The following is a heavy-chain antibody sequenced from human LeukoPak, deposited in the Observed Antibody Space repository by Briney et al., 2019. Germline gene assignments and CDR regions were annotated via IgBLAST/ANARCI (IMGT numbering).Heavy chain of an antibody. V-gene: IGHV3-23*01. J-gene: IGHJ4*02. CDR3: AKDDAWVRYQD. Sequence: PGGSLRLSCAASGFTFSSHGMNWVRQAPGKGLEWVSGISGSGVITYYADSVKGRFTISRANSKNTLDLQMNSLRAEDTAVYYCAKDDAWVRYQDWGQGTLVTVSS. CDR2: ISGSGVIT. D-gene: IGHD5-12*01. CDR1: GFTFSSHG.